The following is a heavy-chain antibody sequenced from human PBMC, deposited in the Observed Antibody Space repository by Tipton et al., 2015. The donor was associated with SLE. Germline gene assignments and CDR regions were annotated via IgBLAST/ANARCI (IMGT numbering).Heavy chain of an antibody. CDR1: GGSISTYY. J-gene: IGHJ1*01. V-gene: IGHV4-34*01. CDR3: AVGYCSSTSCQREYFQH. D-gene: IGHD2-2*01. CDR2: INHSGWT. Sequence: GLVKPSETLSLMCTVSGGSISTYYWSWIRQPPGKGLEWIGEINHSGWTNYNPSLKSRVTISVDTSKNQFSLKLSSVTAADTAVYYCAVGYCSSTSCQREYFQHWGQGTLVTVSS.